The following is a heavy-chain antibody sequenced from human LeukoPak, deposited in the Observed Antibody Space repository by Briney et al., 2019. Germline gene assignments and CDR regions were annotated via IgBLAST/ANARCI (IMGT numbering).Heavy chain of an antibody. CDR2: IYYSGDT. CDR3: AREGPYCSSTSCYRFDY. Sequence: SETLSLTCTVSGGSISSSNYYWGWIRQPPGKGLEWIGSIYYSGDTYYNPSLKSRVTISIDTSKNQFSLKLSSVTAADTAVYYCAREGPYCSSTSCYRFDYWGQGTLVTVSS. CDR1: GGSISSSNYY. V-gene: IGHV4-39*07. J-gene: IGHJ4*02. D-gene: IGHD2-2*01.